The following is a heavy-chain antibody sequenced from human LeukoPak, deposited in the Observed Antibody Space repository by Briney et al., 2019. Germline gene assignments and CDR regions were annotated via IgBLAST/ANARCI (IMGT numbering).Heavy chain of an antibody. CDR2: INPNSGGT. CDR3: ARGSYSKQYYFDY. D-gene: IGHD1-26*01. J-gene: IGHJ4*02. CDR1: GYTFTGYY. V-gene: IGHV1-2*02. Sequence: ASVKVSCKASGYTFTGYYMHWVRQAPGQGLEWMGWINPNSGGTNYAQKFQGRVTMTRDTSISTAYMELSRLRSDDTAVYYCARGSYSKQYYFDYWGQGTPVTVSS.